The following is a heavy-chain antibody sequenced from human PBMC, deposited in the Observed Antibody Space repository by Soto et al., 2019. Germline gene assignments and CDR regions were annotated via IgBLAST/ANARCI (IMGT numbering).Heavy chain of an antibody. CDR2: VAVHNGHT. CDR1: GYDILNYG. V-gene: IGHV1-18*01. CDR3: ATDGPQRY. D-gene: IGHD6-25*01. J-gene: IGHJ4*02. Sequence: ASVKVSCKASGYDILNYGFSWVRQAPGQGLEWMGWVAVHNGHTKYAQKFQGRVTMTSDTSTSTAYMEVSSLRSEDTAVYYCATDGPQRYWGQGTLVTVSS.